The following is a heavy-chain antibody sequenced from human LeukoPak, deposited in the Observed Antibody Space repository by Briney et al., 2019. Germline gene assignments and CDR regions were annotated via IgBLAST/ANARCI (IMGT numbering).Heavy chain of an antibody. CDR2: IYYSGST. V-gene: IGHV4-39*01. CDR1: GGSISSSSYY. J-gene: IGHJ4*02. CDR3: ARRYYYDSSGYYYEYYFDY. Sequence: SETLSLTCTVSGGSISSSSYYWGWIRQPPGKGPEWIGSIYYSGSTYYNPSLKSRVTISVDTSKNQLSLKLSSVTAADTAVYYCARRYYYDSSGYYYEYYFDYWGQGTLVTVSS. D-gene: IGHD3-22*01.